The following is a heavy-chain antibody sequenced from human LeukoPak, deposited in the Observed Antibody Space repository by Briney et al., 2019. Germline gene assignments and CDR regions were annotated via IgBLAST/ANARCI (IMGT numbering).Heavy chain of an antibody. J-gene: IGHJ4*02. CDR3: ARTGSYDNTPPYFDY. D-gene: IGHD3-22*01. V-gene: IGHV3-74*01. CDR1: GFTFSSYW. Sequence: PGGSLRLSSAASGFTFSSYWMRWVRQAPGKGLVWVSRVNGDGSDTRYADSVKGRFTVSRDNAKNTLYLQMSSLRAEDTAVYYCARTGSYDNTPPYFDYWGQGTLVTVSS. CDR2: VNGDGSDT.